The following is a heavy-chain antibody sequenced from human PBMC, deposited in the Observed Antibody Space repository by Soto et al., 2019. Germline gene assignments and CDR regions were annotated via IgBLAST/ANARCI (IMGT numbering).Heavy chain of an antibody. D-gene: IGHD3-22*01. V-gene: IGHV3-53*01. CDR2: IYSDGTT. J-gene: IGHJ3*02. CDR1: GFTVSSTY. Sequence: PGGSLRLSCAASGFTVSSTYMTWVRQAPGRGLEWVSVIYSDGTTYYADSVKGRFSISRDNSKNTLYLQMNSLRAEDTAVYYCARDVSRRELHESSGYYYSAFDIWGQGTKVTVSS. CDR3: ARDVSRRELHESSGYYYSAFDI.